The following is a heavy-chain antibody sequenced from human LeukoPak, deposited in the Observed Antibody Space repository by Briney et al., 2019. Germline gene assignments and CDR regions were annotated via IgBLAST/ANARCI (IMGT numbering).Heavy chain of an antibody. CDR1: GYTFTGYY. Sequence: ASVKVSCKASGYTFTGYYMHWVRQAPGQGLEWMGWINPNSGGTNYAQKFQGRVTMTRDTSISTAYMELSRLRSDDTAVYYCARDKKRTSSGYDYWGQGTLVTVSS. V-gene: IGHV1-2*02. D-gene: IGHD6-19*01. CDR2: INPNSGGT. CDR3: ARDKKRTSSGYDY. J-gene: IGHJ4*02.